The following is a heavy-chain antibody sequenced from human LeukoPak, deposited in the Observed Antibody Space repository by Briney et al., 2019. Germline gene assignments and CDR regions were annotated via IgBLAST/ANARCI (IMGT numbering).Heavy chain of an antibody. D-gene: IGHD2-2*01. CDR2: ISGYNGNT. Sequence: ASVKVSCKASGFPFSDYGINWVRQAPGQGLEWMGWISGYNGNTSSAQNLQGRVTMTTDTPTSTAYMELRSLRSDDTAMYYCAREEYCRSTNCPIGNAFDIWGQGTMVTVSS. CDR1: GFPFSDYG. V-gene: IGHV1-18*01. CDR3: AREEYCRSTNCPIGNAFDI. J-gene: IGHJ3*02.